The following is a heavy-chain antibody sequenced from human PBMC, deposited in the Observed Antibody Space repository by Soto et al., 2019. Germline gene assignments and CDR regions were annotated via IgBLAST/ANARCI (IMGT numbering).Heavy chain of an antibody. CDR3: AKMGGITIFGVVIYDY. J-gene: IGHJ4*02. CDR2: ISGSGGST. V-gene: IGHV3-23*01. Sequence: EVQLLESGGGLVQPGGSLRLSCAASGFTFSSYAMSWVRQAPGKGLEWVSAISGSGGSTYYADSVKGRFTISRDNSKNTLYLQMNSLRAEDTAVYYCAKMGGITIFGVVIYDYWGQGTLVTVSS. D-gene: IGHD3-3*01. CDR1: GFTFSSYA.